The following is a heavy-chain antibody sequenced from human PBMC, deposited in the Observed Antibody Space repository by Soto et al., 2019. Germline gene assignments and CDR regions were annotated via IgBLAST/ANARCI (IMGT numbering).Heavy chain of an antibody. D-gene: IGHD5-18*01. J-gene: IGHJ6*02. V-gene: IGHV5-51*01. CDR2: IYPGDSDT. CDR1: GYSLTSYW. Sequence: GESLKISCKGSGYSLTSYWIGWVRQMPGKGLEWMGIIYPGDSDTRYSPSFQGQGTISADKSISTAYLQWSSLKASDTAMYYCARPVFLRPSNGPGSYYYGMDVWGQGXTVTFPS. CDR3: ARPVFLRPSNGPGSYYYGMDV.